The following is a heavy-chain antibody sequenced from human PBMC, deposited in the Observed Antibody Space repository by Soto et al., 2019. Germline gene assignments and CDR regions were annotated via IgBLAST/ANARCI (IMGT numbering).Heavy chain of an antibody. Sequence: GGALTLSCEASGFTFSGFDMHWVRQPTGKGLEWVSTIGTAGDTYYAVSVKGRFTISRENAKISLALQMISLRTGDTAVYFCARGQEVGAHFFDSWGQGTQVTGSS. CDR3: ARGQEVGAHFFDS. CDR1: GFTFSGFD. CDR2: IGTAGDT. J-gene: IGHJ4*02. D-gene: IGHD2-15*01. V-gene: IGHV3-13*01.